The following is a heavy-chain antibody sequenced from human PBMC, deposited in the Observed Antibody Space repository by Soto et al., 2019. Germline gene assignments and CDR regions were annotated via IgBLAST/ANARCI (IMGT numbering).Heavy chain of an antibody. J-gene: IGHJ6*03. D-gene: IGHD3-10*01. CDR3: ARDRGNYYYYYYMDV. V-gene: IGHV3-21*01. CDR1: GFTFSSYS. CDR2: ISSSSSYI. Sequence: GGSLRLSCAASGFTFSSYSMNWVRQAPGKGLEWVSSISSSSSYIYYADSVKGRFTISRDNAKNSLYLQMNSLRAEDTAVYYCARDRGNYYYYYYMDVWGKGTTVTVSS.